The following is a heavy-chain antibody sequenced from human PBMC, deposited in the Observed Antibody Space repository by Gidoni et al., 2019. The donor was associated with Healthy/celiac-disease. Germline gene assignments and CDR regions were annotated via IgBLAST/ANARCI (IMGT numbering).Heavy chain of an antibody. V-gene: IGHV3-30-3*01. CDR3: ARRAARPSYYGMDV. D-gene: IGHD6-6*01. CDR1: GFTFSSYA. J-gene: IGHJ6*02. CDR2: ISYDGSNK. Sequence: QVQLVESGGDVVQPGRSLRLSCDASGFTFSSYAMHWVRQAPGKGLEWVAVISYDGSNKYYADSVKGRFTISRDNSKNTLYLQMNSLRAEDTAVYYCARRAARPSYYGMDVWGQGTTVTVSS.